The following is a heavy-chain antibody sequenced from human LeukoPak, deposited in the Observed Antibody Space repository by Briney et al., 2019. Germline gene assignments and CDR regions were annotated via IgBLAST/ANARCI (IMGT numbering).Heavy chain of an antibody. D-gene: IGHD3-16*01. CDR2: IKSKTDGGTT. Sequence: WIRQAPGKGLEWVGRIKSKTDGGTTDYAAPVKGRFTISRDDSKNTLYLQMNSLKTEDTAVYYCTTTVMDVDYWGQGTLVTVSS. J-gene: IGHJ4*02. V-gene: IGHV3-15*01. CDR3: TTTVMDVDY.